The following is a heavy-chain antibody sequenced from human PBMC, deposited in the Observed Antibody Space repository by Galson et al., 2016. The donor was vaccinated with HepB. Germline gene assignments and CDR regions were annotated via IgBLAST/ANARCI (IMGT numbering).Heavy chain of an antibody. D-gene: IGHD1-20*01. CDR2: VSGSGGST. CDR3: AKAGYNSHERNNWFDS. J-gene: IGHJ5*01. Sequence: SLRLSCAASGFTFTSYAMGWVRQAPGKGLEWLSSVSGSGGSTCYADSVRGRFIIYRDSSENTLYRQMNTLRGDDTALYYCAKAGYNSHERNNWFDSWGQGTLVTVSS. CDR1: GFTFTSYA. V-gene: IGHV3-23*01.